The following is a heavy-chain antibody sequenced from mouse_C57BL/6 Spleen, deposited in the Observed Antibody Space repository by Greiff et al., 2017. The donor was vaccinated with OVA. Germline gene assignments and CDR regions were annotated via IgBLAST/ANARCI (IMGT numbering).Heavy chain of an antibody. J-gene: IGHJ2*01. V-gene: IGHV1-62-2*01. D-gene: IGHD2-10*02. CDR2: FYPGSGSI. CDR1: GYTFTEYT. CDR3: ARHEGEYGNYDY. Sequence: VQLKESGAELVKPGASVKLSCKASGYTFTEYTIHWVKQRSGQGLEWIGWFYPGSGSIKYNEKFKDKATLTADKSSSTVYMGLSRLTSEDSAVYFCARHEGEYGNYDYWGQGTTLTVSS.